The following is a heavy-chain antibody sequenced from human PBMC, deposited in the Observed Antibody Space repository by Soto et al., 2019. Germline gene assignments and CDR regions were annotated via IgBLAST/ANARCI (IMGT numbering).Heavy chain of an antibody. V-gene: IGHV4-28*03. CDR3: ARAYYYDSSGYPDAFDI. CDR2: IYSSGST. D-gene: IGHD3-22*01. J-gene: IGHJ3*02. CDR1: GYSISSSNW. Sequence: SETLSLTCAVSGYSISSSNWWGWIRQPPGKGLEWIGYIYSSGSTYYNPSLKSRVTMSVDTSKNQFSLKLSSVTAVDTAVYYCARAYYYDSSGYPDAFDIWGQGTMVTVSS.